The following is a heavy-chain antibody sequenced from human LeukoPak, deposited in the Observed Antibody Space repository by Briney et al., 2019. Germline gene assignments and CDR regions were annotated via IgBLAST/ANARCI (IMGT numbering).Heavy chain of an antibody. CDR1: GYTFTDYY. V-gene: IGHV1-69-2*01. Sequence: ASVKVSCKAFGYTFTDYYIHWVKEAPGKGLEWMGRVDPEDGETTYAEKFQGRVTITADTSTDSAYMELNNLRSEDTAVYYCATMTTFDPWGQGTLVTVSP. D-gene: IGHD4-11*01. J-gene: IGHJ5*02. CDR2: VDPEDGET. CDR3: ATMTTFDP.